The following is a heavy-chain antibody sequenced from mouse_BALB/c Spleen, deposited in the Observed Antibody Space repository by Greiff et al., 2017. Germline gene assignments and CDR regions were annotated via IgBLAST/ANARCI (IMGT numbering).Heavy chain of an antibody. CDR2: ISSGGGST. V-gene: IGHV5-12-1*01. J-gene: IGHJ3*01. Sequence: EVQLVESGGGLVKPGGSLKLSCAASGFAFSSYDMSWVRQTPEKRLEWVAYISSGGGSTYYPDTVKGRFTISRDNAKNTLYLQMSSLKSEDTAMYYCASPIQYYGPFAYWGQGTLVTVSA. CDR1: GFAFSSYD. CDR3: ASPIQYYGPFAY. D-gene: IGHD1-2*01.